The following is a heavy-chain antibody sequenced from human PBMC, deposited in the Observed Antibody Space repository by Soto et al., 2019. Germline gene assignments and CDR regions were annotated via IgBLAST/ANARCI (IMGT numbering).Heavy chain of an antibody. J-gene: IGHJ6*02. CDR1: GGSFSGYY. CDR3: ASDRAVAGTPYYYGMDV. V-gene: IGHV4-34*01. Sequence: QVQLQQWGAGLLKPSETLSLTCAVYGGSFSGYYWSWIRQPPGKGLEWIGEINHSGSTNYNPSLKSRVTISVDTSKNQFSLKLSSVTAADTAVYYCASDRAVAGTPYYYGMDVWGQGTTVTVSS. D-gene: IGHD6-19*01. CDR2: INHSGST.